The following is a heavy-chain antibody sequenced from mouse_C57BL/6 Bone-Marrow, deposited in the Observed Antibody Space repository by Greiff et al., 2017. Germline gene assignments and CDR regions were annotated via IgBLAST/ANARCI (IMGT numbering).Heavy chain of an antibody. D-gene: IGHD1-1*01. CDR2: ISYDGSN. Sequence: ESGPGLVKPSQSLSLTCSVTGYSITSGYYWNWIRQFPGNKLEWMGYISYDGSNNYNPSLKNRISITRDPSKNQFFLKLNSVTTEDTATYYCARWHYYGTPGGQGTTLTVSS. J-gene: IGHJ2*01. V-gene: IGHV3-6*01. CDR3: ARWHYYGTP. CDR1: GYSITSGYY.